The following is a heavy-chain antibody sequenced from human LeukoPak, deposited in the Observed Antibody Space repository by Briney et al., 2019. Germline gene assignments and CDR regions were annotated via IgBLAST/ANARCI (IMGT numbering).Heavy chain of an antibody. CDR2: IYHIGKT. CDR1: NSSISSGYF. Sequence: SETLSLTCTVSNSSISSGYFWGWIRQSPGKGLEWIGSIYHIGKTYYNPSLRSRLIISVDTSKNQLSLSLNSLTAADSALYYCARGAGAFGSSSYHFDYWGQGILVTVSS. J-gene: IGHJ4*02. D-gene: IGHD6-6*01. CDR3: ARGAGAFGSSSYHFDY. V-gene: IGHV4-38-2*02.